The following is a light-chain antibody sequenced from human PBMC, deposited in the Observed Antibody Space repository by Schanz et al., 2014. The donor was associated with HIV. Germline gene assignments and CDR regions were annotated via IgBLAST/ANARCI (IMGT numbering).Light chain of an antibody. CDR1: ENVNTY. CDR3: QQSYSTPPT. J-gene: IGKJ5*01. Sequence: DIQMTQSPASLSASLGARVTITCRASENVNTYVNWYQQKPGKAPKLLIYAASSLQSGVPSRFSGSGSRTDFTLNISSLQPEDFATYYCQQSYSTPPTFSQGTRLEIK. V-gene: IGKV1-39*01. CDR2: AAS.